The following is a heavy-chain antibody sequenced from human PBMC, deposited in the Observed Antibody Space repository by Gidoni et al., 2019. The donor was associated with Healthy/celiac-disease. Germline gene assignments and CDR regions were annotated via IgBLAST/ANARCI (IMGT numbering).Heavy chain of an antibody. Sequence: EVQLVESGGGLVKPGGSLRLSCAASGFTFRNAWLSWVRQAPGKGLGWVGCIKSKTDGGTTDYAAPVKGRFTISRDDSKNTLYLQMNSLKTEDTAVYYCTTGYDSPLYTVTTWLEFDYWGQGTLVTVSS. CDR1: GFTFRNAW. CDR2: IKSKTDGGTT. J-gene: IGHJ4*02. V-gene: IGHV3-15*01. CDR3: TTGYDSPLYTVTTWLEFDY. D-gene: IGHD4-17*01.